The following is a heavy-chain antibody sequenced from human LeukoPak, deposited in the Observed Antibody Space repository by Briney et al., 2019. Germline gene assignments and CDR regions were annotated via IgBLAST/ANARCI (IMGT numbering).Heavy chain of an antibody. CDR3: ARDFRIAANDGGN. J-gene: IGHJ4*02. CDR2: TKQDGSEK. D-gene: IGHD6-25*01. V-gene: IGHV3-7*01. Sequence: PGGSLRLSCAASGFTFSNYWMSWVRQAPGKRLEWVANTKQDGSEKYYVDSVKGRFTISRDNAKNSLYLQMNSLRAEDTAVYYCARDFRIAANDGGNWGQGTLVTVSS. CDR1: GFTFSNYW.